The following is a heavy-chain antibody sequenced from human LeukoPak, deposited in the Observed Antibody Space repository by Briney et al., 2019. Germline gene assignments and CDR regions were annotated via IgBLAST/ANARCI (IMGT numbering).Heavy chain of an antibody. J-gene: IGHJ5*01. Sequence: PGGSLRLSCAVSGASVTTNHMSWVRQAPGKGLEWISVIFTGGNTYYAGSVKGRFILSRDNSKNTLYLQMSSLRAEDTAVYFCFRDAAWGHGTLVTVSS. CDR2: IFTGGNT. CDR1: GASVTTNH. V-gene: IGHV3-66*01. CDR3: FRDAA.